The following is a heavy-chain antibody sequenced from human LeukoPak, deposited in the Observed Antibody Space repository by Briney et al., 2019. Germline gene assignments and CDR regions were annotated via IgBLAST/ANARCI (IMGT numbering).Heavy chain of an antibody. D-gene: IGHD1-26*01. CDR2: IRSDGSNK. CDR3: AKDRKYSGSYSLDY. Sequence: QPGGSLRLSCAASGFTFSSYGMHWVRQAPGKGLKWVAFIRSDGSNKYYADSVKGRFTISRDNSKNTLYLQMNSLRAEDTAVYYCAKDRKYSGSYSLDYWGQGTLVTVSS. J-gene: IGHJ4*02. CDR1: GFTFSSYG. V-gene: IGHV3-30*02.